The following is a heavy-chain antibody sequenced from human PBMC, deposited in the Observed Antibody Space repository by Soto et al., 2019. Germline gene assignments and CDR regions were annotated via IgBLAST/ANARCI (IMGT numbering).Heavy chain of an antibody. D-gene: IGHD3-10*01. CDR3: AKDHYYGSGSYH. V-gene: IGHV3-13*01. J-gene: IGHJ4*02. CDR1: GFTFSSYD. Sequence: GGSLRLSCAASGFTFSSYDMHWVRQATGKGLEWVSAIGTAGDTYYPGSVKGRFTISRENAKNSLYLQMNSLRAEDTAVYYCAKDHYYGSGSYHWGQGTLVTVSS. CDR2: IGTAGDT.